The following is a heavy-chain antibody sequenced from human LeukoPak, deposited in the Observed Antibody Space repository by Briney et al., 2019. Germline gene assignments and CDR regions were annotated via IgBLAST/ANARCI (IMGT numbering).Heavy chain of an antibody. V-gene: IGHV4-34*01. CDR1: GGSFSGYY. Sequence: PSETLSLISAVYGGSFSGYYWSWIRQPPGKGLEWIGEINHSGSTNYNPSLKSRVTISVDTSKNQFSLKLSSVTAADTAVYYCARGYYGSGSLNWGQGTLVTVSS. CDR3: ARGYYGSGSLN. J-gene: IGHJ4*02. CDR2: INHSGST. D-gene: IGHD3-10*01.